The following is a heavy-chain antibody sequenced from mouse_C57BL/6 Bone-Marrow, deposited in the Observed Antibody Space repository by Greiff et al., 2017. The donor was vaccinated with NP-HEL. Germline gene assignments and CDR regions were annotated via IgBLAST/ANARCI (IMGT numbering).Heavy chain of an antibody. CDR2: IRHKANGYTT. CDR1: GFTFTDYY. D-gene: IGHD4-1*01. J-gene: IGHJ2*01. V-gene: IGHV7-3*01. Sequence: EVMLVESGGGLVQPGGSLSLSCAASGFTFTDYYMSWVRQPPGQALEWLGFIRHKANGYTTEYSASVKGRFTISRDNSQSILYLQMNALRAEDSATYYCARYGELGPFDYWGQGTTLTVTS. CDR3: ARYGELGPFDY.